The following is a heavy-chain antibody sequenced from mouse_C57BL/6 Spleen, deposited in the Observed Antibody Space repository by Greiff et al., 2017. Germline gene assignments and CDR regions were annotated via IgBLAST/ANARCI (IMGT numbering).Heavy chain of an antibody. D-gene: IGHD1-1*01. Sequence: VQLQQSGAELVRPGTSVKVSCKASGYAFTNYLIEWVKQRPGQGLEWIGVINPGSGGTNYNEKFKGKATLTADKSSSTAYMQLSSLTSEDSAVYFCARGYYGSRGFAYWGQGTLVTVSA. V-gene: IGHV1-54*01. J-gene: IGHJ3*01. CDR3: ARGYYGSRGFAY. CDR2: INPGSGGT. CDR1: GYAFTNYL.